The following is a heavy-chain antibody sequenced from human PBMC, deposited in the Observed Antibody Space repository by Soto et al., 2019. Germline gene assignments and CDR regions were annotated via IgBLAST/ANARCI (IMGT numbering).Heavy chain of an antibody. Sequence: SETLSLTCTVSGGSISSSSYYWGWIRQPPGKGLEWIGSIYYSGSTYYNPSLKSRVTISVDTSKNQFSLKLSSVTAADTAVYYCARHPFTIFGVVHTYNWFDPWGQGTLVTVSS. CDR3: ARHPFTIFGVVHTYNWFDP. V-gene: IGHV4-39*01. J-gene: IGHJ5*02. CDR1: GGSISSSSYY. CDR2: IYYSGST. D-gene: IGHD3-3*01.